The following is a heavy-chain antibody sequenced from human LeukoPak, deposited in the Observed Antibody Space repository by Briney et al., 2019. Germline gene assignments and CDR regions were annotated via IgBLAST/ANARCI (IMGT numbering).Heavy chain of an antibody. D-gene: IGHD4-17*01. J-gene: IGHJ3*02. V-gene: IGHV4-34*01. Sequence: SETLSLTCAVYGGSFSGYYWSWIRQPPGKGLEWIGEINHSGSTNYNPSLKSRVTISVDTSKNQFSLKLSSVTAADTAVYYCARERGDYGDYEVGGAFDIWGQGTMVTVSS. CDR1: GGSFSGYY. CDR2: INHSGST. CDR3: ARERGDYGDYEVGGAFDI.